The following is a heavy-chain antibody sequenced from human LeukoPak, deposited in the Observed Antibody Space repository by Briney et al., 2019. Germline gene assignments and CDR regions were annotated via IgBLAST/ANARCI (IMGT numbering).Heavy chain of an antibody. CDR1: GFIFSSYS. J-gene: IGHJ6*02. CDR2: ITGSGGNT. V-gene: IGHV3-23*01. CDR3: AKAASSSWPSYYYGMDV. D-gene: IGHD6-13*01. Sequence: AGGSLRLSCAASGFIFSSYSMSWVRQAPGKGLEWVSVITGSGGNTYYADSVKGRFTTSKDNSKNTVYLQMSSLRVDDTAVYYCAKAASSSWPSYYYGMDVWGQGTTVTVSS.